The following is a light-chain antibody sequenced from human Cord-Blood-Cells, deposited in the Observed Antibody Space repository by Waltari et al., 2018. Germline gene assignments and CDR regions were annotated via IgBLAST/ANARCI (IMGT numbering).Light chain of an antibody. V-gene: IGLV2-23*01. CDR2: EGS. CDR3: CSYAGSTV. Sequence: QSALTQPAPVSGSPGQSITISCTGTSSDVGSYNLVSWYQQHPGKAPKLMIYEGSKRPAGVSNRLSGSKSGNTASLTISGLQAEDEADYYCCSYAGSTVFGGGTKLTVL. J-gene: IGLJ2*01. CDR1: SSDVGSYNL.